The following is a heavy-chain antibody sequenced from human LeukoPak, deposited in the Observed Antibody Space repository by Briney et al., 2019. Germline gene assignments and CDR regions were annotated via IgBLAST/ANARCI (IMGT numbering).Heavy chain of an antibody. J-gene: IGHJ4*02. D-gene: IGHD1-14*01. CDR1: GFTLSDYY. CDR3: VRGYNSFDS. Sequence: PGGSLRLSCVASGFTLSDYYMDWVRQAPGRGLEWVARSRNKADRYTTIYAASVKGRFTISRDESKSSLYLQMDTLKPEDTAVYYCVRGYNSFDSWGQGTLVTVSS. CDR2: SRNKADRYTT. V-gene: IGHV3-72*01.